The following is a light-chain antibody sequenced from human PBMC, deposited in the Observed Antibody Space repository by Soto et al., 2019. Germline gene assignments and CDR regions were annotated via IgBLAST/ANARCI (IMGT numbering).Light chain of an antibody. CDR2: DAS. V-gene: IGKV1-5*01. CDR3: QQYNSYPIT. CDR1: QRISSW. Sequence: DIQMTQSPSTLSASVGDRVTITCRASQRISSWLAWYQQKPGKAPKLLIYDASLFESGVPSRFSGSGSGTEYTLTISSLSPDDFATYYCQQYNSYPITFGQGTRLEIK. J-gene: IGKJ5*01.